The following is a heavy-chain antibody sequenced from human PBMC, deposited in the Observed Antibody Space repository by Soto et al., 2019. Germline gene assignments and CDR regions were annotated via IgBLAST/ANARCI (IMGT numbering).Heavy chain of an antibody. CDR3: ARENRYSGSYRSDY. J-gene: IGHJ4*02. D-gene: IGHD1-26*01. CDR2: ISAYNGNT. CDR1: VYTFTSYG. V-gene: IGHV1-18*04. Sequence: PGGSLRLSCKASVYTFTSYGISWVRQAPGQGLEWMGWISAYNGNTNYAQKLQGRVTMTTDTSTSTAYMELRSLRSDDTAVYYCARENRYSGSYRSDYWGQGTLVTVS.